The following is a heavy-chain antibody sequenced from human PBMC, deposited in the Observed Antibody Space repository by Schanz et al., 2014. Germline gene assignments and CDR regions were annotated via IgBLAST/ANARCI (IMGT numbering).Heavy chain of an antibody. V-gene: IGHV3-33*05. CDR3: ARAKRFGDMDV. CDR1: GFNFANHA. CDR2: ISSDGSKK. Sequence: QVQLVESGGGVVQPERSLRLSCAASGFNFANHAIHWVRQGQGNGLQWVAVISSDGSKKLYADSVKARFTISRDNSRKTLYLQMNSLRADDTAVYYCARAKRFGDMDVWGQGTTVTVSS. D-gene: IGHD3-10*01. J-gene: IGHJ6*02.